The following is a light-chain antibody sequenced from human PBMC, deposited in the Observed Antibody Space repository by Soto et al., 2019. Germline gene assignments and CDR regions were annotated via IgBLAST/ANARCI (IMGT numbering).Light chain of an antibody. V-gene: IGKV3-20*01. Sequence: EIVLTQSPGTLSLSPGERATLSCRASQSVSSSYLAWYQQKPGQAPRLLIYGSSSRATGIPDRFSGSGSGTDFTLTISRLEPEDFAVYYCPQYGSLGLTFGGGTKVEIK. CDR1: QSVSSSY. CDR3: PQYGSLGLT. CDR2: GSS. J-gene: IGKJ4*01.